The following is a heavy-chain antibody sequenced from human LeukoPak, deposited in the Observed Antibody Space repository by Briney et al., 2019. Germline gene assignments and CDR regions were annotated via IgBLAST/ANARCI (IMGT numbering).Heavy chain of an antibody. D-gene: IGHD2-21*02. V-gene: IGHV3-7*01. J-gene: IGHJ4*02. CDR3: ARDRGDSTFDY. CDR1: AFTFSNYW. CDR2: IKEDGSEI. Sequence: GGSLRLSCAASAFTFSNYWMSWVRQAPGKGLEWVANIKEDGSEINYVDPVNGRFTISRDNAKNSLYLQMNGLRVDDTAVYYCARDRGDSTFDYWGQGTLVTVSS.